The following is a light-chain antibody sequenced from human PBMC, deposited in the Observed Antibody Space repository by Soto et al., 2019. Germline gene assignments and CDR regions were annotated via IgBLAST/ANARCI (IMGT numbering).Light chain of an antibody. V-gene: IGKV3-11*01. J-gene: IGKJ5*01. CDR3: QQRSNWPPT. CDR1: QSVSSY. Sequence: EIASTQSPATLSLSPGEGATLSCRASQSVSSYLAWYQQRPGQAPRLLIYDASNRATGIPARFSGSGSGTDFILTISSLEPEDFAVYYCQQRSNWPPTFGQGTRLEIK. CDR2: DAS.